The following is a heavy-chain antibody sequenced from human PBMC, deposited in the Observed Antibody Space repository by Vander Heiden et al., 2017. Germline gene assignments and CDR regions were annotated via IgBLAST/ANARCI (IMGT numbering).Heavy chain of an antibody. Sequence: EVQLVQSGAEVKKPGESLKISCKGSGYSFTSYWTGWVRQMPGKGLEWMGIIYPGDSDTRYSPAFQGQVTISADKSISTAYLQWSSLKASDTAMYYCARSLWVGYSDGDPFDYWGQGTLVTVSS. CDR1: GYSFTSYW. D-gene: IGHD5-18*01. J-gene: IGHJ4*02. V-gene: IGHV5-51*01. CDR3: ARSLWVGYSDGDPFDY. CDR2: IYPGDSDT.